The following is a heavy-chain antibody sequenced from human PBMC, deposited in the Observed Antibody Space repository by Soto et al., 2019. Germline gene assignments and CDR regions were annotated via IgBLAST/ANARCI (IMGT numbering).Heavy chain of an antibody. CDR2: MAYDGNRE. J-gene: IGHJ4*02. D-gene: IGHD1-26*01. CDR3: ARVGGSFYGSWDS. Sequence: QVQLVESGRGVVQPGRSLRISCAASGFTFSMYVMHWVRQAPGKGLEWVAVMAYDGNREYYGDSVKGRFFVSGDNSKNTLYLQMNSLRPEDTAVYYCARVGGSFYGSWDSWGQGALVTVSS. CDR1: GFTFSMYV. V-gene: IGHV3-30-3*01.